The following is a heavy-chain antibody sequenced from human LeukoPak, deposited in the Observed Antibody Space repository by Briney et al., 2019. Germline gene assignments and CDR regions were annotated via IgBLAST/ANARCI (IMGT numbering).Heavy chain of an antibody. CDR2: IYYSGST. J-gene: IGHJ6*02. V-gene: IGHV4-34*01. CDR1: GGSFSGYY. Sequence: SETLSLTCAVYGGSFSGYYWGWIRQPPGKGLEWIGNIYYSGSTNYNPSLKSRVTIFVDTSRNQFSLRLSSVTAADTAVYYCARQMKMTTIKDYFYYGMDVWGQGTTVTVSS. CDR3: ARQMKMTTIKDYFYYGMDV. D-gene: IGHD5-24*01.